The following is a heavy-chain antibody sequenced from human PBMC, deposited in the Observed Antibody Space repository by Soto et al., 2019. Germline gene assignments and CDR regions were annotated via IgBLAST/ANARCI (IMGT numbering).Heavy chain of an antibody. CDR3: TTGSVEGY. D-gene: IGHD3-3*01. V-gene: IGHV3-15*07. CDR1: GFSISSAW. Sequence: EVQLVESGGGLVKPGGSLRLSCAASGFSISSAWMNWVRQAPGKGLEWVGRIKTKTQGETTDYPAPVKGRFTISRDDSKNTLYLQMNSLEMEDTAVYYCTTGSVEGYWGQGTLVTVSS. CDR2: IKTKTQGETT. J-gene: IGHJ4*02.